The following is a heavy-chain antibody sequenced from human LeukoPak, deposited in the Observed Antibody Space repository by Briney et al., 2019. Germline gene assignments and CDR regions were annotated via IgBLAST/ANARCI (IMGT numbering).Heavy chain of an antibody. V-gene: IGHV1-69*13. CDR2: TIPIFGTA. CDR3: AGHCSGGNCYGVADI. Sequence: SVKVSCKASGGTFSNYAINWVRQAPRQGLEWMGGTIPIFGTANYAQKFQGRVTITADESTSTAYMELSSLRSEDTAVYYCAGHCSGGNCYGVADIWGQGTVVTVSS. J-gene: IGHJ3*02. D-gene: IGHD2-15*01. CDR1: GGTFSNYA.